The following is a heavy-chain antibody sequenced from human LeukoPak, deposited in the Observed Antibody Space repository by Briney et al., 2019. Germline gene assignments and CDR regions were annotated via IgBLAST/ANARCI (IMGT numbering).Heavy chain of an antibody. CDR1: GYTFTGYY. J-gene: IGHJ5*02. Sequence: ASVKVSCKASGYTFTGYYMHWVRQAPGQGLEWMGWINPNSGGTNYAQKFQGRVTMTRDTSISTAYMELRRLRSDDTAVYYCAREIIGTAGWFDPWGQGTLVTVSS. V-gene: IGHV1-2*02. CDR3: AREIIGTAGWFDP. CDR2: INPNSGGT. D-gene: IGHD1-7*01.